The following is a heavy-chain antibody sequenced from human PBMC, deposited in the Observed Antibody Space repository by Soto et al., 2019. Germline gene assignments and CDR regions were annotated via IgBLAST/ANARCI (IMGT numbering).Heavy chain of an antibody. Sequence: ASVKVSCKASGYTFTSYYMHCVRQAPGQGLEWMGIINPSGGSTSYAQKFQGRVTMTRDTSTSTVYMELSSLRSEDTAVYYWSLDDRSGGGAFDIRGQGTTVTVSS. CDR2: INPSGGST. J-gene: IGHJ3*02. CDR1: GYTFTSYY. CDR3: SLDDRSGGGAFDI. V-gene: IGHV1-46*01. D-gene: IGHD3-22*01.